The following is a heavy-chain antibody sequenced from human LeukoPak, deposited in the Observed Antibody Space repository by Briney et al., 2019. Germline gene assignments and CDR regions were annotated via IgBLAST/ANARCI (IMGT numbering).Heavy chain of an antibody. CDR2: IEQDGSER. CDR1: GFAFSNYW. CDR3: ARDKVVGATYFDY. Sequence: GGSLRLSCAASGFAFSNYWMSWVRQAPGKGLEWVANIEQDGSERYYVDSVKGRFTISRDNAKNSLYLQMNSLRAEDTAVYYCARDKVVGATYFDYWGQGTLVTVSS. V-gene: IGHV3-7*01. D-gene: IGHD1-26*01. J-gene: IGHJ4*02.